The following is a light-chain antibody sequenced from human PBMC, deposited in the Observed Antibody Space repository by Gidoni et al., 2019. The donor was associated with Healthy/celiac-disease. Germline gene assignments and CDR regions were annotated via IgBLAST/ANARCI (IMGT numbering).Light chain of an antibody. CDR3: SSSKK. CDR2: VLR. CDR1: STDVGGYNY. V-gene: IGLV2-14*03. Sequence: QSALTQPASVSGSPGQSITTSCTGTSTDVGGYNYVSWYPQHPGKAPKLMSYVLRNRTAGVSNRFSVSKSGNTASLTISGLQAEDEADYYCSSSKKVGGGTKLTVL. J-gene: IGLJ2*01.